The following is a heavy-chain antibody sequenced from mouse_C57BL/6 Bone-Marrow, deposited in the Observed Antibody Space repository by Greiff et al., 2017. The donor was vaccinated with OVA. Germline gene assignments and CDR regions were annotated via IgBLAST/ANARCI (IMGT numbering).Heavy chain of an antibody. CDR2: ISDGGSYT. CDR3: ARGDSNPYYAMDY. J-gene: IGHJ4*01. Sequence: EVKVVESGGGLVKPGGSLKLSCAASGFTFSSYAMSWVRQTPEKRLEWVATISDGGSYTYYPDNVKGRFTISRDNAKNNLYLQMSHLKSEDTAMYCCARGDSNPYYAMDYWGQGTSVTVSS. D-gene: IGHD2-5*01. V-gene: IGHV5-4*03. CDR1: GFTFSSYA.